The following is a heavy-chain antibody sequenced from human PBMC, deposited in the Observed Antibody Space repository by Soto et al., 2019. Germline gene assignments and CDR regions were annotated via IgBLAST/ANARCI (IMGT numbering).Heavy chain of an antibody. V-gene: IGHV1-18*03. Sequence: QVQLVQSGAEVKKPGASVKVSCKASGYTCTSHGISWVRQAPGQGLEWMGWISAYNGNTNYAQKLQGRVTMTTDTSTSTAYMEMRSLRSDDMAVYYCARHRALLLWFGELPDVWGQGTTVTVSS. CDR1: GYTCTSHG. D-gene: IGHD3-10*01. CDR3: ARHRALLLWFGELPDV. CDR2: ISAYNGNT. J-gene: IGHJ6*02.